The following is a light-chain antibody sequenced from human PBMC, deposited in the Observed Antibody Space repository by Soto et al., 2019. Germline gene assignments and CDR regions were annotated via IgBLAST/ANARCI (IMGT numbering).Light chain of an antibody. CDR3: ISFTSRHIYV. Sequence: QSVLTQPPSVSGSPGQSITISCTGTSSDVGGYNYVSWYQQHPGRAPKLIIYDVTNRPSGISNRFSGSKSGNTASLTISGLQTEDEADYYCISFTSRHIYVFGTGTKVTVL. J-gene: IGLJ1*01. CDR2: DVT. V-gene: IGLV2-14*03. CDR1: SSDVGGYNY.